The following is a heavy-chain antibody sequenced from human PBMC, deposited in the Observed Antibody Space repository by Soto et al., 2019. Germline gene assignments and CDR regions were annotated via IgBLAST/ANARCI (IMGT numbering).Heavy chain of an antibody. Sequence: GASVKVSCKASGYTFTSYYMHWVRQAPGQGLEWMGIINPSGGSTSYAQKFQGRVTMTRDTSTSTVYMELSSLRSEDTAVYYCARDQKQWLSTYYYYGMDVWGQGTTVTVSS. CDR1: GYTFTSYY. J-gene: IGHJ6*02. CDR2: INPSGGST. D-gene: IGHD6-19*01. CDR3: ARDQKQWLSTYYYYGMDV. V-gene: IGHV1-46*01.